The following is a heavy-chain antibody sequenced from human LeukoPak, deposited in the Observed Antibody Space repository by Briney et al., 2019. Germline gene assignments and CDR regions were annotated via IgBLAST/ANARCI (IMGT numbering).Heavy chain of an antibody. CDR2: ISSSGSYI. CDR1: GFTFSRYS. CDR3: ASRNQYCGGDCFWAFDI. Sequence: GGTLRLSCGASGFTFSRYSMNWVRQAPGKGLEWVSSISSSGSYIYYADSVKGRFTISRDNAKNSLYLQMNSLRAEDTAVYYCASRNQYCGGDCFWAFDIWGQGTMVTVSS. J-gene: IGHJ3*02. V-gene: IGHV3-21*01. D-gene: IGHD2-21*02.